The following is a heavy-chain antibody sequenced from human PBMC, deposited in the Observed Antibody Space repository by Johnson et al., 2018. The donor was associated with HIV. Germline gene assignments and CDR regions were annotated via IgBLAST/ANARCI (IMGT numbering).Heavy chain of an antibody. Sequence: VQLVESGGGLVQPGGSLRLSCAASGFNVSSDYMNWVRQVPGKGLEWVSLIYGGGITYNAESVKGRFTISRDNFKNTLYLQMNSLRVEDTAVYYCAREPFPRFYAFDVWGQGTMVTVSS. CDR3: AREPFPRFYAFDV. CDR2: IYGGGIT. J-gene: IGHJ3*01. CDR1: GFNVSSDY. V-gene: IGHV3-66*01.